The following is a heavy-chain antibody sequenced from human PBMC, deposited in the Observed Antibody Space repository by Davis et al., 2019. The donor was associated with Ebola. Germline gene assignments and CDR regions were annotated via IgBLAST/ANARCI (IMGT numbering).Heavy chain of an antibody. Sequence: MPGGSLRLSCAVSGGSISSSNWWSWVRQPPGKGLEWIGEIYHSGSTNYNPSLKSRVTISVDKSKNQFSLKLSSVTAADTAVYYCARESLWTENYYYYYGMDVWGQGTTVTVSS. D-gene: IGHD2/OR15-2a*01. CDR1: GGSISSSNW. J-gene: IGHJ6*02. CDR2: IYHSGST. V-gene: IGHV4-4*02. CDR3: ARESLWTENYYYYYGMDV.